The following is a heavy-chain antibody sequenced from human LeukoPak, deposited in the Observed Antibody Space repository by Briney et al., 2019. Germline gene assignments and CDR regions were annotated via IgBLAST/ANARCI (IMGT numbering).Heavy chain of an antibody. Sequence: WASVKVSCTASGYTFTSYYMHWVRQAPGQGLEWMGIINPSGGSTSYAQKFQGRVTMTRDTSTSTVYMELSSLRSEDTAVYYCARDHQEYYGSGSYDRPWDYYYYGMDVWGQGTTVTVSS. D-gene: IGHD3-10*01. CDR1: GYTFTSYY. J-gene: IGHJ6*02. CDR2: INPSGGST. CDR3: ARDHQEYYGSGSYDRPWDYYYYGMDV. V-gene: IGHV1-46*01.